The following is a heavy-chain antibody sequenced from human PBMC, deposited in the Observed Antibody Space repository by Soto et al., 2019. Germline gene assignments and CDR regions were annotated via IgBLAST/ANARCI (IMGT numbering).Heavy chain of an antibody. CDR1: GGSISNYY. V-gene: IGHV4-4*07. Sequence: SETLSLACAVSGGSISNYYWSWIGEAAGKGLELIGRIYTGGSTNYNPSLKSRVTMSTDTSKNQFYMRLTSVTAADTAVYYCARASVGPPGGGSWIMPLDYSGQGALVTVSS. D-gene: IGHD2-15*01. J-gene: IGHJ4*02. CDR2: IYTGGST. CDR3: ARASVGPPGGGSWIMPLDY.